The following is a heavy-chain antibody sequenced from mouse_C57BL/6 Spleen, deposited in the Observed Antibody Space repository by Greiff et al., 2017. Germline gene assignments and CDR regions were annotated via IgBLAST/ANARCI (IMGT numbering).Heavy chain of an antibody. Sequence: VQLQQSGAELVKPGASVKISCKASGYAFSSYWMNWVKQRPGKGLEWIGQIYPGDGDTNYNGKFKGKATLTADKSSSTAYMQLSSLTSEDSAVYFCASLDYDGSSYYAMDYWGQGTSVTVSS. CDR3: ASLDYDGSSYYAMDY. V-gene: IGHV1-80*01. CDR1: GYAFSSYW. CDR2: IYPGDGDT. J-gene: IGHJ4*01. D-gene: IGHD1-1*01.